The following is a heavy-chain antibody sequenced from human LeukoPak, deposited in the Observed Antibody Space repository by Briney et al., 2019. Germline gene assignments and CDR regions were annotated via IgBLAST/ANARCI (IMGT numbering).Heavy chain of an antibody. Sequence: ASVKVSCKASGYTFTSYYMHWVRQAPGQGLEWMGGIIPIFGTANYAQKFQGRVTITTDESTSTAYMELSSLRSEDTAVYYCARDQPYNGNYYNCSDPWGQGTLVTVSS. CDR2: IIPIFGTA. J-gene: IGHJ5*02. CDR3: ARDQPYNGNYYNCSDP. D-gene: IGHD1-7*01. CDR1: GYTFTSYY. V-gene: IGHV1-69*05.